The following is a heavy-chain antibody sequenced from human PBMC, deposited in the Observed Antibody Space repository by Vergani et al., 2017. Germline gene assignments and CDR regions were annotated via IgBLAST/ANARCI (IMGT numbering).Heavy chain of an antibody. Sequence: HVQMVESGGGVVQPGRSLRLSCAVSGFRFSDYGMHWVRQAPGRGLEWVALISYDGDTRYYEDSVKGRFTISRDNSKYTLFLQMHSLRVDDTARYYCAKFPLNITTPDRGDFWGQGYLVTVSS. CDR1: GFRFSDYG. D-gene: IGHD1-1*01. V-gene: IGHV3-30*18. J-gene: IGHJ4*02. CDR3: AKFPLNITTPDRGDF. CDR2: ISYDGDTR.